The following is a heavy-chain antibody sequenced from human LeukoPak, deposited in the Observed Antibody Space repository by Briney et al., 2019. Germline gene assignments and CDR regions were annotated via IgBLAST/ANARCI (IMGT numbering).Heavy chain of an antibody. Sequence: GGSLRLSCAASGFTFSSYEMNWVRQAPGRGLEWVSSISSSSKYIYYADSVKGRFTISRDDAKNSLSLQINSLRAEDTAVYYCARDLDIVVVPASWFYPWGQGTLVTVSS. CDR1: GFTFSSYE. V-gene: IGHV3-21*01. J-gene: IGHJ5*02. CDR2: ISSSSKYI. CDR3: ARDLDIVVVPASWFYP. D-gene: IGHD2-2*03.